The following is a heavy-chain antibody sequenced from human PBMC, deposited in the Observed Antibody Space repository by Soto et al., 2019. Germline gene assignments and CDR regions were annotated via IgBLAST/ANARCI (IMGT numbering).Heavy chain of an antibody. CDR3: ARGLILWFGELSRRGGYYYYMDV. CDR2: INDSGDI. V-gene: IGHV4-34*02. CDR1: GGSFSGYQ. D-gene: IGHD3-10*01. Sequence: QVQLQQWGAGLLKPSETLSLTCAVYGGSFSGYQWSWIRQTPGKGLEWIGGINDSGDINYNPSLKSRVTILVEAAKKQNSLKLSAVTAADTAVYYCARGLILWFGELSRRGGYYYYMDVWGKGTTVTVSS. J-gene: IGHJ6*03.